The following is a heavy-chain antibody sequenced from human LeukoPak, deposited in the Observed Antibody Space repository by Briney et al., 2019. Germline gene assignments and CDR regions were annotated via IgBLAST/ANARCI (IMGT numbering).Heavy chain of an antibody. CDR3: ARDQSGYYYDSSGYYSGPDY. CDR2: ISYDGSNK. CDR1: GFTFSSYA. Sequence: GRSLRLSCAASGFTFSSYAMHWVRQAPGKGLEWVAVISYDGSNKYYADSVKGRFTIFRDNSKNTLYLQMNSLRAEDTAVYYCARDQSGYYYDSSGYYSGPDYWGQGTLVTVSS. D-gene: IGHD3-22*01. J-gene: IGHJ4*02. V-gene: IGHV3-30-3*01.